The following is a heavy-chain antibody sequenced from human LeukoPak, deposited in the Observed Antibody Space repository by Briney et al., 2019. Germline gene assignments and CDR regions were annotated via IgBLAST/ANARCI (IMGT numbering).Heavy chain of an antibody. J-gene: IGHJ4*02. V-gene: IGHV3-7*04. CDR2: IKQDGSEK. CDR1: GFAFREYW. Sequence: GGSLRLSCIASGFAFREYWMSWVRQAPGKGLEWVANIKQDGSEKYYVESVRGRFTISRDNARNSVYLEMKSLRADDTAVYYCAKDREYDYGSGNSWYYLDYWGQGTLVTVSS. D-gene: IGHD3-10*01. CDR3: AKDREYDYGSGNSWYYLDY.